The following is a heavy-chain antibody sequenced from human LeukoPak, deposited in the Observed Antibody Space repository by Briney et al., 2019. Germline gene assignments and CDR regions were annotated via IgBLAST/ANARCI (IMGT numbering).Heavy chain of an antibody. CDR1: GYTLTELS. CDR3: ARAYLYGSGSPPYPNVGY. CDR2: FDPEDGET. D-gene: IGHD3-10*01. Sequence: ASVKVSCKVSGYTLTELSMHWVRQAPGKGLEWMGGFDPEDGETIYAQKFQGRVTMTEDTSTDTAYMELSSLRSEDTAVYYCARAYLYGSGSPPYPNVGYWGQGTLVTVSS. V-gene: IGHV1-24*01. J-gene: IGHJ4*02.